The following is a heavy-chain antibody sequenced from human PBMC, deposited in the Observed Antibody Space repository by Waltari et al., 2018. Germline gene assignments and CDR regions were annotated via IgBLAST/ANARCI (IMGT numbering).Heavy chain of an antibody. D-gene: IGHD3-10*01. CDR2: MNPVSGNT. CDR1: GYTFTSYD. J-gene: IGHJ3*02. CDR3: ASTYVWIVCGVTSVAFAI. V-gene: IGHV1-8*03. Sequence: QVQLVQSGAEVKKPGASVKVSCKASGYTFTSYDINWVRQATGQGLEWMGWMNPVSGNTGYAQKFHGRVTITRYTSISTAYMELSSLRSVDSAVYYCASTYVWIVCGVTSVAFAIWVQGTMVTVSS.